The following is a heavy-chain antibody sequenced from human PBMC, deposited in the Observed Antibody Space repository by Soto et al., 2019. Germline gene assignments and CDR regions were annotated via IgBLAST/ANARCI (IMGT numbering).Heavy chain of an antibody. J-gene: IGHJ4*02. V-gene: IGHV4-31*03. CDR2: IYYSGST. Sequence: QVQLQESGPGLVKPSQTLSLTCTVSGGSISSGGYYWSWIRQHPGKGLEWIGYIYYSGSTYYNPSLKSRVTVSVDTSKNQFSLKLSSVTAADTAVYYCARGSSSGYEPGFDYWGQGTLVTVSS. CDR1: GGSISSGGYY. CDR3: ARGSSSGYEPGFDY. D-gene: IGHD3-22*01.